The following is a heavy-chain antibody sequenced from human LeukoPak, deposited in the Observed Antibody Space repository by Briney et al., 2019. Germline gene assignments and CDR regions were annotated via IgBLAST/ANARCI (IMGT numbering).Heavy chain of an antibody. V-gene: IGHV3-21*01. CDR2: ISRSASNI. Sequence: PGGSLRLSCVASGFSFSSYNMNWVRQAPGKGLEWVSSISRSASNIYYADSVKGRFTISRDNAKNSFYLQMNSLRAEDTAVFYCARDPEGFGATYFDYWGQGNPVNVSS. D-gene: IGHD3-16*01. CDR1: GFSFSSYN. J-gene: IGHJ4*02. CDR3: ARDPEGFGATYFDY.